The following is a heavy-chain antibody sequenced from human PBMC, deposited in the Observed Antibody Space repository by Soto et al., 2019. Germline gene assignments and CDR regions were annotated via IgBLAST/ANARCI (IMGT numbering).Heavy chain of an antibody. J-gene: IGHJ5*02. CDR2: IYDTGRTNYNT. CDR3: ARAQFYSGSGRYNNLMFDP. D-gene: IGHD3-10*01. CDR1: GGSVSSGTYY. V-gene: IGHV4-61*01. Sequence: SETLSLTCTVSGGSVSSGTYYWSWIRQPPGKGLEWIGYIYDTGRTNYNTNYNPSLESRVTISVDTSRDQFSLHLTSVTAADTAVYYCARAQFYSGSGRYNNLMFDPWGQGIQVTVSS.